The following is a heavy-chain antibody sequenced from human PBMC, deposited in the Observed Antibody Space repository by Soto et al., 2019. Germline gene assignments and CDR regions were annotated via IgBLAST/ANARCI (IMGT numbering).Heavy chain of an antibody. CDR3: ARFPPPGISSWYPAWYFDL. D-gene: IGHD6-13*01. CDR1: GGSISSYY. CDR2: IYYSVST. Sequence: QVQLQESGPGLVKPSETLSLTCTVSGGSISSYYWSWIRQPPGKGLEWIGYIYYSVSTNYNPSLKSRVTSSVDTSMNQFSMKLNSVIAADTAVYYFARFPPPGISSWYPAWYFDLWGRGTLVTVSS. V-gene: IGHV4-59*08. J-gene: IGHJ2*01.